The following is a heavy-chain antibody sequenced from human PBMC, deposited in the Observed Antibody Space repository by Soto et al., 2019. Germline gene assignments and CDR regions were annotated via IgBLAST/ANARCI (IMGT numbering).Heavy chain of an antibody. CDR1: GFTLSDYW. V-gene: IGHV3-7*01. J-gene: IGHJ4*02. D-gene: IGHD6-19*01. CDR2: IRPDGGEE. Sequence: EVQVVESGGDLVQPGGSLRLSCASSGFTLSDYWMSWLRQAPGKGLEWVANIRPDGGEEHYVDSVKGRFTISRDNAKNSLYLQMSSLGAEDTAVYYCSRAASGWSVYWGQGTLVTVSS. CDR3: SRAASGWSVY.